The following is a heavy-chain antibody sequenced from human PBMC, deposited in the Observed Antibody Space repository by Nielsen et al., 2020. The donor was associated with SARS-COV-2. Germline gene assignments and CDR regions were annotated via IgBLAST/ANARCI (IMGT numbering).Heavy chain of an antibody. V-gene: IGHV3-66*01. CDR3: ATLFDP. CDR1: GFAVSNIY. CDR2: ISGGGSI. Sequence: GESLKISCAASGFAVSNIYMTWVRQAPGKGLEWVSVISGGGSIYYADSVKGRFTISRDNSKNTLYLQMNSLRAEDTAVYYCATLFDPWGQGTLVTVSS. J-gene: IGHJ5*02.